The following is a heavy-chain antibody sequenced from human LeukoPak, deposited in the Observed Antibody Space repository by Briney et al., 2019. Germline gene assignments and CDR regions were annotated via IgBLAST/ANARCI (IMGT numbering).Heavy chain of an antibody. D-gene: IGHD2-2*01. J-gene: IGHJ5*02. CDR1: GYTSTGYY. CDR2: IHPNRGDA. CDR3: ARETSEAFET. Sequence: ASVKVSCKASGYTSTGYYMHWVRQAPGQGLEWMGWIHPNRGDANYGQKFQGRVTMTRDTSIATAYLELGSLTSDDTAVYYCARETSEAFETWGQGTLVTVSS. V-gene: IGHV1-2*02.